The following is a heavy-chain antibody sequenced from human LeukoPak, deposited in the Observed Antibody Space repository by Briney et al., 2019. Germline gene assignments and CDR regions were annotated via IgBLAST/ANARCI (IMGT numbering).Heavy chain of an antibody. D-gene: IGHD5-18*01. V-gene: IGHV4-39*07. CDR1: GGSISSSSYY. J-gene: IGHJ6*03. CDR3: ARDLYRGGIQNFYYYMDV. CDR2: IYYSGST. Sequence: PSETLSLTCTVSGGSISSSSYYWGWIRQPPGEGLEWIGSIYYSGSTYYNPSLKSRVTISVDTSKNQFSLKLSSVTAADTAVYYCARDLYRGGIQNFYYYMDVWGKGTTVTVSS.